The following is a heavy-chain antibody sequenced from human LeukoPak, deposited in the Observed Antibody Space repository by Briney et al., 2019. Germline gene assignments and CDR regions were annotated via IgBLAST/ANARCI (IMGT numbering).Heavy chain of an antibody. Sequence: GGALRPSRAASGFTLSNYGMHWVRQAPGKGLGWVAVISYDGSNKYYADSVKGRFTISRDNSKNTLYLQMNSLRAEDTAVYYCAKDPPGVGGMDVWGKGTTVTVSS. J-gene: IGHJ6*04. CDR1: GFTLSNYG. CDR3: AKDPPGVGGMDV. V-gene: IGHV3-30*18. D-gene: IGHD3-3*01. CDR2: ISYDGSNK.